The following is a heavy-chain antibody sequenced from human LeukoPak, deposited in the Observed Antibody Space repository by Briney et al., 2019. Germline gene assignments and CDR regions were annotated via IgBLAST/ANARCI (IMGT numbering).Heavy chain of an antibody. D-gene: IGHD2/OR15-2a*01. CDR1: GFTFDEYG. J-gene: IGHJ4*02. CDR3: ARGGTTFEK. CDR2: IKQDGSEK. V-gene: IGHV3-7*01. Sequence: GGSLRLSCAASGFTFDEYGMTWVRQAPGKGLEWVANIKQDGSEKYYVDSVKGRFTISRDNAKNSLYLQMNSLRADDTAVYYCARGGTTFEKWGQGTLVTVSS.